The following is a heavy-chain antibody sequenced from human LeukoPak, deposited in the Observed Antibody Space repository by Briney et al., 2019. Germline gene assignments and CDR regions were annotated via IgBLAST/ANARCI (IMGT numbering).Heavy chain of an antibody. V-gene: IGHV5-51*01. Sequence: GESLKISCKGSGYSFSSXXXXXXRQMPGRGLEWMGVIYPGDSDTRYSXSFQGQVTISADKSISTAYLQWSSLKASDTAMYYCARHEYNFVGFDYWGQGTPVTVSS. CDR3: ARHEYNFVGFDY. D-gene: IGHD1-1*01. CDR2: IYPGDSDT. CDR1: GYSFSSXX. J-gene: IGHJ4*02.